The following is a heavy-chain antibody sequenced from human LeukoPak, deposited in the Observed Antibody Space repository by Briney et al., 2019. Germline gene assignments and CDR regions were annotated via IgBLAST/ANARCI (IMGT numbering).Heavy chain of an antibody. V-gene: IGHV3-7*01. CDR2: IKQDGSEK. D-gene: IGHD6-19*01. CDR1: GFTFSSYW. Sequence: GGSLRLSCAASGFTFSSYWMSWVRQAPGKGLEWVANIKQDGSEKYYVDSVKGRFTIYRDNAKNSLYLQMNSLRAEDTAVYYCAREGGSGWYGGNYFDYWGQGTLVTVSS. J-gene: IGHJ4*02. CDR3: AREGGSGWYGGNYFDY.